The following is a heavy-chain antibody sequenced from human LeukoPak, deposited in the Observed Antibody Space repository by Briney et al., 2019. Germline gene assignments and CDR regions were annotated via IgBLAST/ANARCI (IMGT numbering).Heavy chain of an antibody. CDR3: QTYYYDSSGSSSYFDY. CDR2: IGSGSGTI. V-gene: IGHV3-48*01. J-gene: IGHJ4*02. D-gene: IGHD3-22*01. CDR1: GFTFSNYD. Sequence: GGSLRLSCAASGFTFSNYDMNWVRQAPGMGLELISYIGSGSGTIYYADSVKGRFTISRDNSKNTLYLQMSSLRAEDTAVYYCQTYYYDSSGSSSYFDYWGQGTLVTVSS.